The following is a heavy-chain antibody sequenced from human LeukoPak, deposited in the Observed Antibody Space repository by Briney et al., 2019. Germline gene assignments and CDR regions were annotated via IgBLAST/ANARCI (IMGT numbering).Heavy chain of an antibody. CDR2: MNPNSGST. CDR1: GYTFTSYD. V-gene: IGHV1-8*01. Sequence: ASVKVSCKASGYTFTSYDINWVRQATGQGLEWMGWMNPNSGSTGYAQKFQGRVTMTRNTSISTAYMELSSLRSEDTAVYYCARGLFFSPGIAAVKVVGYWGQGTLVTVSS. D-gene: IGHD6-13*01. J-gene: IGHJ4*02. CDR3: ARGLFFSPGIAAVKVVGY.